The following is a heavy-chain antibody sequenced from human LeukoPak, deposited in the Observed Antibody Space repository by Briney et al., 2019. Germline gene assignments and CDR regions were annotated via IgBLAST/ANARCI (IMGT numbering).Heavy chain of an antibody. Sequence: SETLSLTCTVSGGSISPYYWTWIRQPPGKGLEWIGFIYYTGTTNYNPSLKSRVTISADTSKNQFSPKLSSVTAADTAVYYCARAGSSWSTGYYFDYWGQGTLVTVSS. J-gene: IGHJ4*02. CDR1: GGSISPYY. CDR2: IYYTGTT. D-gene: IGHD6-13*01. CDR3: ARAGSSWSTGYYFDY. V-gene: IGHV4-59*01.